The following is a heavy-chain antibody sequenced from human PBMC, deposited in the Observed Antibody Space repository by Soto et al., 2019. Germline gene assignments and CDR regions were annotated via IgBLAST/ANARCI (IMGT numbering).Heavy chain of an antibody. CDR1: GYTFTSYD. Sequence: GASVKVSCKASGYTFTSYDINWVRQATGQGLEWMGWMNAGNGNTKYSQKFQGRFTISRDNSKSTLYLQMGSLRVEDMAVYYCARGGGGAALADFDYWGQGTLVTVSS. V-gene: IGHV1-8*01. D-gene: IGHD3-16*01. CDR2: MNAGNGNT. J-gene: IGHJ4*02. CDR3: ARGGGGAALADFDY.